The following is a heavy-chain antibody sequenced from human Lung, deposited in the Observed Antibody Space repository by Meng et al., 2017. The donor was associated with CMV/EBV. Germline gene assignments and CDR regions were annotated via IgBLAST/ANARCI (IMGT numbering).Heavy chain of an antibody. Sequence: SCAASGFTFDDYAMHWVRQAPGKGLEWVSGISWNSGSIGYADSVKGRFTISRDNAKNSLYLQMNSLRAEDTALYYCAKEGRASSGYYHGLDYWGKGTXVNGSS. CDR1: GFTFDDYA. V-gene: IGHV3-9*01. CDR3: AKEGRASSGYYHGLDY. CDR2: ISWNSGSI. J-gene: IGHJ4*02. D-gene: IGHD3-22*01.